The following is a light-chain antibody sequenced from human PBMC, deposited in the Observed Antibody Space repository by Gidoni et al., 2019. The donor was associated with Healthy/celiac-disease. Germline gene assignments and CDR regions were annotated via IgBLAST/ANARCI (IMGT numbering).Light chain of an antibody. Sequence: QPVLTQPPSASGTPGQRVTIACSGSSSNIVSTTVNRYQQRPGPAPNLLIYSNNQRPPRFPDRFSGSQSGTSASLAISGLQSEDEADYYCAACDDSLNGWVFGGGTKLTVL. CDR2: SNN. V-gene: IGLV1-44*01. CDR1: SSNIVSTT. J-gene: IGLJ3*02. CDR3: AACDDSLNGWV.